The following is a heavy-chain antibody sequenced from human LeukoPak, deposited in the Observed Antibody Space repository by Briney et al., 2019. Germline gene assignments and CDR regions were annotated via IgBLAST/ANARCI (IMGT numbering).Heavy chain of an antibody. Sequence: PGRSLRLSCAASGFTFSSYAMHWVRQAPGKGLGWVAVISYDGSNKYYADSVKGRFTISRDNSKNTLYLQMNSLRAEDTAVYYCARDGVGATHNYFDYWGQGTLVTVSS. CDR1: GFTFSSYA. D-gene: IGHD1-26*01. V-gene: IGHV3-30-3*01. CDR3: ARDGVGATHNYFDY. CDR2: ISYDGSNK. J-gene: IGHJ4*02.